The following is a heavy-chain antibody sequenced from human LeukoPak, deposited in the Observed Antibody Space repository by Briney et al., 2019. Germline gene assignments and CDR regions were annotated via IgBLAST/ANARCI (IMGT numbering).Heavy chain of an antibody. CDR2: INPNSGGT. Sequence: ASVKVSCKASGYTFTGYYMHWVRQAPGQGLEWMGWINPNSGGTNYAQKFQGRVTMTRDTSISTAYMELSRLRSDDTAVYYCARSEVIVGASGDFDYWGQGTLVTVSS. CDR3: ARSEVIVGASGDFDY. J-gene: IGHJ4*02. D-gene: IGHD1-26*01. V-gene: IGHV1-2*02. CDR1: GYTFTGYY.